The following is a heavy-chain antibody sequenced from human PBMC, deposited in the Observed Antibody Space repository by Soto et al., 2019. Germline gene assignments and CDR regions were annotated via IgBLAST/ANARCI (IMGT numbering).Heavy chain of an antibody. CDR2: IYWDDDE. V-gene: IGHV2-5*02. J-gene: IGHJ4*02. D-gene: IGHD3-10*01. CDR3: VYRPPGYGSGTYSF. Sequence: QITLRESGPKLVNPTQTLTLTCSFSGFSLSTSGVAVGWIRQPPGKALQWLALIYWDDDERYSPSLKSRLTVTKDTSRNQVVLTMTNMDPVDTATYYCVYRPPGYGSGTYSFWGQGTLVTVSS. CDR1: GFSLSTSGVA.